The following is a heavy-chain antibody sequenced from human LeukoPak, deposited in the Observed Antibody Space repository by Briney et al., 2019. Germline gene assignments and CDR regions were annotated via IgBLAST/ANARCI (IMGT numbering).Heavy chain of an antibody. CDR1: GGSISSYY. CDR3: ARGGPLGYYYDYYMDV. CDR2: IYYSGST. Sequence: SETLSLTCTVSGGSISSYYWSWIRQTPGKGLEWIGYIYYSGSTNFNPSLKSRVTISVDTSKNQFSLKMSSVTAADTAVYFCARGGPLGYYYDYYMDVWGKGTTVTVSS. J-gene: IGHJ6*03. V-gene: IGHV4-59*01.